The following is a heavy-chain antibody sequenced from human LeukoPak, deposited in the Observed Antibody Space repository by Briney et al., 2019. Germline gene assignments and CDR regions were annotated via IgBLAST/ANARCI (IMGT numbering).Heavy chain of an antibody. V-gene: IGHV4-59*01. D-gene: IGHD6-13*01. CDR3: AMAYSSSWYYFDY. J-gene: IGHJ4*02. CDR1: GGSIRGYF. Sequence: SETLSLTCTVSGGSIRGYFWTWIRQPPGKGLEWIRYICYSGSTNYNPSLKSRVTIAVDTSKNQFSLRLNSVTAADTAVYYCAMAYSSSWYYFDYWGQGTLVTVSS. CDR2: ICYSGST.